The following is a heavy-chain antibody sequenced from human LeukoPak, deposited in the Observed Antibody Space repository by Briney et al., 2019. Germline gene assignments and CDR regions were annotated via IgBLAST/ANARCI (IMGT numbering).Heavy chain of an antibody. CDR2: ISGVSSDI. V-gene: IGHV3-11*01. CDR1: GFTFSDYY. CDR3: ARGGAHGMDV. D-gene: IGHD1-26*01. Sequence: GESLRLSCAASGFTFSDYYMTWIRQAPGKGLEWVSYISGVSSDIYYADSVKGRFTISRDNAKKSVFLQMNSLRAGDTAVYYCARGGAHGMDVWGQGTTVTVSS. J-gene: IGHJ6*02.